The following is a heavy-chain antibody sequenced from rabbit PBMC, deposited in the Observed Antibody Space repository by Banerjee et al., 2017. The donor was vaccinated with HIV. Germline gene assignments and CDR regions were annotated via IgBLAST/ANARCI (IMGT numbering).Heavy chain of an antibody. D-gene: IGHD8-1*01. J-gene: IGHJ4*01. CDR1: GFSFSSSDY. CDR2: TSGTTGNT. Sequence: QSLEESGGDLVKPGASLTLTCTASGFSFSSSDYMCWVRQAPGKGLEWIGCTSGTTGNTYYASWAKGRFTISKTSPTTVTLQMTSLTVADTAAYFCARSLDSSHYTRFYLWGPGTLVTV. CDR3: ARSLDSSHYTRFYL. V-gene: IGHV1S40*01.